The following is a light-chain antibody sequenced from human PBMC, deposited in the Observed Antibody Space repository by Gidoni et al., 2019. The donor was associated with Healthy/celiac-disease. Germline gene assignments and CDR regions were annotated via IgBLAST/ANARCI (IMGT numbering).Light chain of an antibody. CDR3: QSYDSSLSGVV. J-gene: IGLJ2*01. V-gene: IGLV1-40*01. CDR1: SSNIGAGYD. CDR2: GNS. Sequence: QSVLTQPPSVSEAPGPTVTISCTGSSSNIGAGYDVHWYQQLPGTAPKLLIYGNSNRPSGVPDRFSGSKSGTSASLAITGLQAEDEADYYCQSYDSSLSGVVFGGGTKLTVL.